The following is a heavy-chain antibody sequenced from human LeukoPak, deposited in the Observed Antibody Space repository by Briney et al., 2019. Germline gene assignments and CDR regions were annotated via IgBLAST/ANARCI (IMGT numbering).Heavy chain of an antibody. CDR1: GFTFSSYW. D-gene: IGHD3-10*01. CDR3: ARVGTGDYYYYYYMDV. CDR2: IKQDGSEK. V-gene: IGHV3-7*01. Sequence: GGSLMLSCAASGFTFSSYWMSSVRQAPGKGLEWVDNIKQDGSEKYYVDSVKGRFTISRDNAKNSLYLQMNSLRAEDTAVYYCARVGTGDYYYYYYMDVWGKGTTVTVSS. J-gene: IGHJ6*03.